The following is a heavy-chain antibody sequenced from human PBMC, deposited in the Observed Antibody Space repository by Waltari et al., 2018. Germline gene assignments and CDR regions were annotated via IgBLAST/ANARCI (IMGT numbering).Heavy chain of an antibody. CDR2: ISAYNGNT. Sequence: QVQLVQSGAEVKKPGASVKVSCKASGYTFTSFGISWVRQAPGQGLEWMGWISAYNGNTDYAQKLQGRVTMTTDTSTSTAYMELRSLRSDDTAVYYCARDVPYSGSYYSPDYWGQGTLVTVSS. CDR1: GYTFTSFG. CDR3: ARDVPYSGSYYSPDY. J-gene: IGHJ4*02. D-gene: IGHD1-26*01. V-gene: IGHV1-18*01.